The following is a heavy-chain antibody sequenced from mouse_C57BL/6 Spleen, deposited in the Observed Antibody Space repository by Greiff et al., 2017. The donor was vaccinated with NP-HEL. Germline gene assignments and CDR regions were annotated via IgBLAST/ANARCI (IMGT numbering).Heavy chain of an antibody. D-gene: IGHD2-2*01. Sequence: VQLQESGAELVKPGASVKISCKASGYAFSSYWMNWVKQRPGKGLEWIGQIYPGDGDTNYNGKFKGKATLTADKSSSTAYMQLSSLTSEDSAVYFCARDEDYGYDEVWFAYWGQGTLVTVSA. V-gene: IGHV1-80*01. J-gene: IGHJ3*01. CDR3: ARDEDYGYDEVWFAY. CDR2: IYPGDGDT. CDR1: GYAFSSYW.